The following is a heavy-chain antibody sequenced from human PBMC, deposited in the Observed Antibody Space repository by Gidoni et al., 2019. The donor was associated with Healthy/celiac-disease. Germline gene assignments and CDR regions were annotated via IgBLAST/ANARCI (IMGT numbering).Heavy chain of an antibody. CDR1: GGSISSGSYY. D-gene: IGHD6-6*01. CDR2: IYTSGST. CDR3: ARGGGRTIAALRGYYYYYGMDV. V-gene: IGHV4-61*02. J-gene: IGHJ6*02. Sequence: QVQLQESGPGLVKPSQTLSLTCTVPGGSISSGSYYWSWIRQPAGKGLEWIGRIYTSGSTNYNPSLKSRVTISVDTSKNQFSLKLSSVTAADTAVYYCARGGGRTIAALRGYYYYYGMDVWGQGTTVTVSS.